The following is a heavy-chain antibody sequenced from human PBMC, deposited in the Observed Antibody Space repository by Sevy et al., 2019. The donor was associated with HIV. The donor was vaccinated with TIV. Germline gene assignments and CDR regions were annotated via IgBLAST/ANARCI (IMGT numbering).Heavy chain of an antibody. V-gene: IGHV3-7*01. J-gene: IGHJ4*02. CDR1: GFTFSSYW. D-gene: IGHD2-15*01. CDR2: IKQDGSEK. CDR3: ARDGASSEGSILDY. Sequence: GGSLRLSCAASGFTFSSYWMSWVRQAPGKGLEWVANIKQDGSEKYYVDSVKGRFTISRDNSKNTLYLQMNSLRAEDTAVYYCARDGASSEGSILDYWGQGTLVTVSS.